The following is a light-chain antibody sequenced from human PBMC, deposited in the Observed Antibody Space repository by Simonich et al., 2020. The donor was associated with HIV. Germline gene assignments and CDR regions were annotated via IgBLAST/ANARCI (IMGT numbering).Light chain of an antibody. J-gene: IGLJ3*02. Sequence: QSVLTQPPSVSGAPGQRVTISCTGRSSNIGAGYDVQWYQQLPGTAPKLLIYGNRNRPSVVPDRVAGSKSGTSASLAITGLQADDEADYYCSSYTSSSTWVFGGGTKLTVL. CDR3: SSYTSSSTWV. V-gene: IGLV1-40*01. CDR2: GNR. CDR1: SSNIGAGYD.